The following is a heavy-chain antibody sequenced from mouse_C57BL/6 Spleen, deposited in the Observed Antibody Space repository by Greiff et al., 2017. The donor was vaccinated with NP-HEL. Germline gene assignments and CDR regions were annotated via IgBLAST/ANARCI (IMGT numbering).Heavy chain of an antibody. V-gene: IGHV1-5*01. CDR1: GYTFTSYW. Sequence: VQLQQSGTVLARPGASVKMSCKTSGYTFTSYWMHWVKQRPGQGLEWIGAIYTGNSDTSYNQKFKGKAKLTAVTSASTAYMELSSLTNEDSAVYYCTRKGNWDYAMDYWGQGTSVTVSS. D-gene: IGHD4-1*01. CDR2: IYTGNSDT. J-gene: IGHJ4*01. CDR3: TRKGNWDYAMDY.